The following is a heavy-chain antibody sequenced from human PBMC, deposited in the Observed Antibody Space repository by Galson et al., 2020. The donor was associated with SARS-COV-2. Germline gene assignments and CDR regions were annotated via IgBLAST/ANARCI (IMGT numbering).Heavy chain of an antibody. CDR3: ARHWESRSLYDSNYAFDY. D-gene: IGHD3-22*01. V-gene: IGHV4-59*08. CDR2: IYYSGST. Sequence: ASETLSLTCTVSGASISSYYWSWIRQPPGKGLEWIGYIYYSGSTNYNPSLKSRVTISVDTSKNQFSLKLSSVTAADTAVYYCARHWESRSLYDSNYAFDYWGQGTLVTVSS. J-gene: IGHJ4*02. CDR1: GASISSYY.